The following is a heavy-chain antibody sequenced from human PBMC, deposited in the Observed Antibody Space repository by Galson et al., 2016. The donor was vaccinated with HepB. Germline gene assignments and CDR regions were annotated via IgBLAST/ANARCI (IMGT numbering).Heavy chain of an antibody. V-gene: IGHV1-69*13. CDR1: GGTFSSYI. CDR2: IVPVFGTT. J-gene: IGHJ6*02. CDR3: ARAVPITMIGGVIPYAMDV. Sequence: SVKVSCKASGGTFSSYIISWVRQAPGQGPEWMGGIVPVFGTTNYAQKLQGRVTITADQSTSTAHMELSSLRSDDTAVYYCARAVPITMIGGVIPYAMDVWGQGTTVTVSS. D-gene: IGHD3-10*01.